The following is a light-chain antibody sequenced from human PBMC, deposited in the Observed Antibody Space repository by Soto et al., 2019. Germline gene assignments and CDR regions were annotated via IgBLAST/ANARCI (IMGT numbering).Light chain of an antibody. Sequence: QSALTQPRSVSRSPGQSVTISCTGTSSDVGGYNYVSWYQQYPGKASKLMIYDVSKRPSGVPDRFSGSKSGNTASLTISGLQAEDEADYYCCSYAGSYIYVFGTGTKVTVL. CDR3: CSYAGSYIYV. V-gene: IGLV2-11*01. CDR1: SSDVGGYNY. CDR2: DVS. J-gene: IGLJ1*01.